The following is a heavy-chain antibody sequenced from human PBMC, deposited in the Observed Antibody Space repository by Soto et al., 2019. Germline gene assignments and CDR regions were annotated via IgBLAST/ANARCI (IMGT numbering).Heavy chain of an antibody. Sequence: PSETLSLTCAVYGGSFSGYYWSWIRQPPGKGLEWIGEINHSGSTNYNPSLKSRVTISVDTSKNQFSLKLSSVTAADTAVYYCAGFARGATKVYYYGMDVWGKGTTVTVSS. D-gene: IGHD1-26*01. CDR2: INHSGST. CDR3: AGFARGATKVYYYGMDV. V-gene: IGHV4-34*01. J-gene: IGHJ6*04. CDR1: GGSFSGYY.